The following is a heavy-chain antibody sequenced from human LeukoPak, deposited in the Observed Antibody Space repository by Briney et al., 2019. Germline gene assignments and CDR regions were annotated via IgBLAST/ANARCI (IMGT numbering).Heavy chain of an antibody. V-gene: IGHV3-30*02. D-gene: IGHD2-2*03. CDR1: GFIFTNYG. CDR3: VKDGYCSSASCYAGHWFDA. Sequence: GGSLRLSCIASGFIFTNYGMHWVRQAPGKGLDWVAFIRFDESDKNYADSVKGRFTVSRDNSKNTVYLQMSSLRPDDTAVYYSVKDGYCSSASCYAGHWFDAWGRGTLVTVSS. CDR2: IRFDESDK. J-gene: IGHJ5*02.